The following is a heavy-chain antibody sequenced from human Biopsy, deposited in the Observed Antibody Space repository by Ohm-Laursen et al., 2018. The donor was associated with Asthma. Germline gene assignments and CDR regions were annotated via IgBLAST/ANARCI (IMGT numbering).Heavy chain of an antibody. CDR1: GGYTGSSDHH. CDR3: ARVVSYGDIYFGIDV. D-gene: IGHD4-17*01. CDR2: VFWSGST. Sequence: SETLSLTCRVSGGYTGSSDHHWAWIRQAPGKGLEWIGSVFWSGSTHYSRSLERRVSISIDTATNEFSMKLWSVTPADTAVYFCARVVSYGDIYFGIDVWGPGNTV. J-gene: IGHJ6*02. V-gene: IGHV4-30-4*01.